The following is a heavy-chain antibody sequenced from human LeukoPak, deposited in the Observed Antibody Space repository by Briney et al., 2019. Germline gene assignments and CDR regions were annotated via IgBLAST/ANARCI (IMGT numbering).Heavy chain of an antibody. CDR1: GYTFTSYG. V-gene: IGHV1-18*01. CDR3: ATTILDSSGWYYFDY. D-gene: IGHD6-19*01. CDR2: ISAYNGNT. J-gene: IGHJ4*02. Sequence: GASVKVSCKASGYTFTSYGISWVRQAPGQGLEWMGWISAYNGNTNYAQKLQGRVTMTTDTSTSTAYMELGSLRSDDTAVYYCATTILDSSGWYYFDYWGQGTLVTVSS.